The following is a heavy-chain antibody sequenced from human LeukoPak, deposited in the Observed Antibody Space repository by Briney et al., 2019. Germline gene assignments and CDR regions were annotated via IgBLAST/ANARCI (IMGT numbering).Heavy chain of an antibody. J-gene: IGHJ4*02. Sequence: SETLSLTCTVSGGSISSYYWSWIRQPPGKGLEWIGYIYYSGSTNYNPSLKSRVTLSVDTSKNQFSLKLSSVTAADTAVYYCARHFSRGWYFDYWGQGTLVTVSS. D-gene: IGHD6-19*01. CDR2: IYYSGST. CDR3: ARHFSRGWYFDY. CDR1: GGSISSYY. V-gene: IGHV4-59*08.